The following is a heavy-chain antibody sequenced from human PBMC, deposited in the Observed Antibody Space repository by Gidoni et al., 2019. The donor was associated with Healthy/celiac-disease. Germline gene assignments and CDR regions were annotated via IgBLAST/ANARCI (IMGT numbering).Heavy chain of an antibody. V-gene: IGHV3-30*18. Sequence: QVQLVESGGGVVQPGRSLRLSCAASGFPFSSYGMHWVRQAPGKGLEWVAVISYDGSNKYYADSVKGRFTISRDNSKNTLYLQMNSLRAEDTAVYYCAKGRVLLWFGEPPMDVWGKGTTVTVSS. CDR1: GFPFSSYG. CDR3: AKGRVLLWFGEPPMDV. CDR2: ISYDGSNK. J-gene: IGHJ6*03. D-gene: IGHD3-10*01.